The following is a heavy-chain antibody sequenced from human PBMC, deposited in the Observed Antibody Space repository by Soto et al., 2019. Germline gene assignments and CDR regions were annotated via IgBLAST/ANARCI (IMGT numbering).Heavy chain of an antibody. V-gene: IGHV4-31*03. CDR3: ARDFTDSSGPTLGMGV. D-gene: IGHD6-19*01. CDR1: GGSIRSGGYY. J-gene: IGHJ6*02. CDR2: IYYSGST. Sequence: SETLSLTCTVSGGSIRSGGYYWSWIRQHPGKGLEWIGYIYYSGSTYYNPSLKSRVTISVDTSKNQFSLKLSSVTAADTAVYYCARDFTDSSGPTLGMGVWGQGTTVT.